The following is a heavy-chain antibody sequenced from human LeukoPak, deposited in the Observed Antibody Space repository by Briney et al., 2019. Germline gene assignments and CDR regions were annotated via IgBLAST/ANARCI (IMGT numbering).Heavy chain of an antibody. D-gene: IGHD5-18*01. V-gene: IGHV4-59*08. J-gene: IGHJ3*01. CDR1: GGSISRYY. CDR3: ARPGVGSGRYGAFDV. Sequence: SETLSLTCTVSGGSISRYYWSWIRRSPGTGLEWIGYIFHDGSTNYNPSLESRVTMSVDTSKNQFSLNLRSVTAADTAVYYCARPGVGSGRYGAFDVWGQGKLVIVSS. CDR2: IFHDGST.